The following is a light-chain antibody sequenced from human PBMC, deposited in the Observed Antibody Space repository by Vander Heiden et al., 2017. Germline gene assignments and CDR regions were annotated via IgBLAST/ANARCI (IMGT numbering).Light chain of an antibody. J-gene: IGLJ2*01. V-gene: IGLV3-9*01. CDR3: QVWDSSTAV. CDR1: NIETKS. CDR2: RDT. Sequence: SSELTQPLSVSLALGQTARITCGRDNIETKSVHWYHQKPGQAPVLVIYRDTDRPSGIPERFSGSNSGNTATLTINGAQAADEADYYCQVWDSSTAVFGGGTKLTVL.